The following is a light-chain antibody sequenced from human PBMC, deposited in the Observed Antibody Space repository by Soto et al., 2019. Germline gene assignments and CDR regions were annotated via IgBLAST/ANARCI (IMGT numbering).Light chain of an antibody. V-gene: IGKV3-20*01. J-gene: IGKJ5*01. CDR1: QSVSSD. CDR3: QQYGGSPPIT. Sequence: EIVMTQSPATLSVSPGERATLSCRASQSVSSDLAWYQHKPGQAPRLLIYGASSRATGIPDRFSGSGSGTDFTLTISRLEPEDFAVYYCQQYGGSPPITFGQGTRLEIK. CDR2: GAS.